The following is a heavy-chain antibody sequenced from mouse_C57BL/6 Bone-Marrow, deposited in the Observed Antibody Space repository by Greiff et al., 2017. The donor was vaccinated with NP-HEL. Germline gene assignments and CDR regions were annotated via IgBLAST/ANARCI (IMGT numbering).Heavy chain of an antibody. CDR2: ISDGGSYT. CDR1: GFTFSSYA. V-gene: IGHV5-4*03. J-gene: IGHJ3*01. Sequence: DVKLVESGGGLVKPGGSLKLSCAASGFTFSSYAMSWVRQTPEKRLEWVATISDGGSYTYYPDNVKGRFTISRDNAKNNLYLQMSHLKSEDTAMYYCARVNYGSSFAYWGQGTLVTVSA. CDR3: ARVNYGSSFAY. D-gene: IGHD1-1*01.